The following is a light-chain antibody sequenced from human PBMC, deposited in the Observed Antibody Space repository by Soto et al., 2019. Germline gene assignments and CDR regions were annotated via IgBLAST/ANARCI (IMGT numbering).Light chain of an antibody. CDR3: AAWDDSLTGR. Sequence: QSVLTQPPSASGTPGQTVTISCSGSSSNIGSNTVNWYQQLPGTAPKLLIYGNDQRPSGVPDRFSGSKSGTSAYLAISGLQSEDEASYYCAAWDDSLTGRFGGGTKLTVL. J-gene: IGLJ2*01. CDR2: GND. CDR1: SSNIGSNT. V-gene: IGLV1-44*01.